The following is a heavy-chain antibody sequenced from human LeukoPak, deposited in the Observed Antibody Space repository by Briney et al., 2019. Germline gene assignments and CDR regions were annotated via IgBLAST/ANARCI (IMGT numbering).Heavy chain of an antibody. Sequence: PGGSLRLSCAASGFTLSRHYMNWVRQAPGKGLEWVSSITSSSSNIYYADSVKGRFTISRDNAKNSLYLQMNSLRGDDTAVYYCARHGRTTMVRGGPVRYFDNWGQGTLVTVSS. D-gene: IGHD3-10*01. CDR3: ARHGRTTMVRGGPVRYFDN. CDR2: ITSSSSNI. V-gene: IGHV3-21*01. CDR1: GFTLSRHY. J-gene: IGHJ4*02.